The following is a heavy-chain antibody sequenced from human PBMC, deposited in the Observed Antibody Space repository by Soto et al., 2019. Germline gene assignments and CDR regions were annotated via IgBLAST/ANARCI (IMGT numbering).Heavy chain of an antibody. CDR2: IGSRGDST. CDR3: AKDLIYGYNSGRPFDS. J-gene: IGHJ4*02. V-gene: IGHV3-23*01. D-gene: IGHD6-19*01. CDR1: GFTFSSFA. Sequence: EVQLLESGGGLVQPGGSLRLSCAASGFTFSSFAMSWVRQAPGKGLEWVSAIGSRGDSTYYADSVKGRFTISRDNSKNTLYLQINSQRAADTPVYYCAKDLIYGYNSGRPFDSWGQGTLVTVSS.